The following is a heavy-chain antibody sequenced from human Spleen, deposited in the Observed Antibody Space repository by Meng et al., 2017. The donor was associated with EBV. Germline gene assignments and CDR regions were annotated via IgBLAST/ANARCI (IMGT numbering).Heavy chain of an antibody. Sequence: QVHLIQFGAEVKKSGASVKVSCKTSGYTFTRYGITWVRQAPGQGLEWMGWISGYNGYTNYAQNLQDRVTMTTDTSTSTAYMELRSLRSDDTAVYYCARKSDYGGNFYYLDNWGQGTLVTVSS. V-gene: IGHV1-18*01. CDR3: ARKSDYGGNFYYLDN. CDR1: GYTFTRYG. CDR2: ISGYNGYT. D-gene: IGHD4-23*01. J-gene: IGHJ4*02.